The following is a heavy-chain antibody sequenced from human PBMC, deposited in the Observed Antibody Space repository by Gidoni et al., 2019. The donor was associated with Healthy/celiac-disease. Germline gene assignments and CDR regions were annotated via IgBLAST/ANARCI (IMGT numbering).Heavy chain of an antibody. Sequence: QVQLVESGGGVVQPGRSLRLSCAASGFTFSSYAMHWVRQAPGKGLEWVAVISYDGSNKYYADSVKGLFTISRDNSKNTLYLQMNSLRAEDTAVYYCASLYSYIPWGQGTLVTVSS. D-gene: IGHD5-18*01. CDR3: ASLYSYIP. J-gene: IGHJ5*02. V-gene: IGHV3-30*01. CDR2: ISYDGSNK. CDR1: GFTFSSYA.